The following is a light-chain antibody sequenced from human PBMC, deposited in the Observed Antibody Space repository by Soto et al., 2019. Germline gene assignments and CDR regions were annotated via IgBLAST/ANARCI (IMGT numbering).Light chain of an antibody. CDR1: QSVSSSY. CDR2: GAS. J-gene: IGKJ1*01. CDR3: QQYGSSPRT. Sequence: EIVLTQSPGTLSLSPGERATLSCRASQSVSSSYLAWYQQKPGQAPRLLIYGASSGATGIPDRFSGSGSGTDFTLTISRLEPEDFAVYYCQQYGSSPRTFGKGTKV. V-gene: IGKV3-20*01.